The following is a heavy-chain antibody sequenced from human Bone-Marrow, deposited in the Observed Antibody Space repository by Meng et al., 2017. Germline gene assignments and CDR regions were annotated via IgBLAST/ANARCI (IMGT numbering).Heavy chain of an antibody. V-gene: IGHV1-69*04. CDR1: GGTFSSYA. D-gene: IGHD5/OR15-5a*01. CDR2: IIPIVGLT. Sequence: SVKVSCKASGGTFSSYAISWVRQAPGQGLEWMGRIIPIVGLTYYAQNFQGRVTITADKSTSTIYIELSSLRSEDTAVYYCARTVYEHSDYYAFDIWGQGTMVSVSS. J-gene: IGHJ3*02. CDR3: ARTVYEHSDYYAFDI.